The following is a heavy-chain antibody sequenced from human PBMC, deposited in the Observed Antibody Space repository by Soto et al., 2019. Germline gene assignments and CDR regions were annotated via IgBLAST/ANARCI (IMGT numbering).Heavy chain of an antibody. Sequence: SGPTLVNPTQTLTLTCTFPGFSLSTSEVGVGWIRQPPGKALEWLALIYWDDDKRYSPSLRSRLTITKDTSKNQVVLTMTNMEPVDTATYYCAHRFDWYYFNYWGQGSLVTVSS. D-gene: IGHD3-9*01. CDR1: GFSLSTSEVG. V-gene: IGHV2-5*02. CDR3: AHRFDWYYFNY. J-gene: IGHJ4*02. CDR2: IYWDDDK.